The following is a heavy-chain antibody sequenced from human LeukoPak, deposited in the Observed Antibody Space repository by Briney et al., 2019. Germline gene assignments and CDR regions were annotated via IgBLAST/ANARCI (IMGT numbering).Heavy chain of an antibody. CDR1: GFTFNRDW. CDR3: ARGEVDYDILTGPSPHAFDI. CDR2: IKEDGSEK. J-gene: IGHJ3*02. V-gene: IGHV3-7*04. Sequence: PGGSLRLSCTASGFTFNRDWMAWVRQAPGKGLEWVANIKEDGSEKNYVDSVKGRFTMSRDNAKNSLYLQMNSLRAEDTAVYYCARGEVDYDILTGPSPHAFDIWGQGTMVTVSS. D-gene: IGHD3-9*01.